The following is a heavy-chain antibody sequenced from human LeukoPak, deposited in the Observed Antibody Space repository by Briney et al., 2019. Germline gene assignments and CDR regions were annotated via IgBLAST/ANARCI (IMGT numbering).Heavy chain of an antibody. J-gene: IGHJ3*02. CDR2: FYYDGKT. D-gene: IGHD2-2*01. CDR1: GGSFSDSSYY. V-gene: IGHV4-39*01. CDR3: ARRAHLGMPI. Sequence: SETLSLTCTVSGGSFSDSSYYWAWIRRPPGKGLEWIGSFYYDGKTYYNPSLESRVTVSVDRSKNQFFVRLTSVGAADTAVYYWARRAHLGMPIWGQGTLVSVFS.